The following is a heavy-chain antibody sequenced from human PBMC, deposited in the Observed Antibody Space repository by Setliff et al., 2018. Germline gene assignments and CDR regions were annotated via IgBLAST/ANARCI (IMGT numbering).Heavy chain of an antibody. CDR2: ISGTGIST. D-gene: IGHD4-17*01. CDR3: AKVPAAYGGNSPYFDY. J-gene: IGHJ4*02. CDR1: GFTFSSYA. Sequence: GSLRLSCAASGFTFSSYAMSWVRQAPGKGLEWVSAISGTGISTYYADSVKGRFTISRDNSKNTLYLQMNSLRAEDTAVYYCAKVPAAYGGNSPYFDYWGQGTLVTVSS. V-gene: IGHV3-23*01.